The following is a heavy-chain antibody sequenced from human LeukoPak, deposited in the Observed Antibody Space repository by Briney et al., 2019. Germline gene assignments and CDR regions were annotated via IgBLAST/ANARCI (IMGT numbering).Heavy chain of an antibody. CDR2: IYSAGNT. D-gene: IGHD3-22*01. Sequence: SGGSLRLSCTVSGFTVSSNSMSWVRQAPGKGLEWVSFIYSAGNTHYSDSVKGRFTISIDNSKNTLYLQMNSLRVEDTAVYYCARDKGAVSYYYDGSGYPGIDYWGQGTLVTVSS. CDR3: ARDKGAVSYYYDGSGYPGIDY. CDR1: GFTVSSNS. J-gene: IGHJ4*02. V-gene: IGHV3-53*01.